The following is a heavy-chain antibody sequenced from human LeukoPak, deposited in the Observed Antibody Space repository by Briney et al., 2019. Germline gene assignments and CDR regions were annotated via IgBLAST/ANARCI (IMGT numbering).Heavy chain of an antibody. CDR3: ARGPDTAMAYDAFDM. D-gene: IGHD5-18*01. Sequence: SVKVSCKASGYTFTGYYMHWVRQAPGQGLEWMGWINPNSGGTNYAQNFQGRVTITRDTSISTAYMELSRLRSDDTAVYYCARGPDTAMAYDAFDMWSQGSMVTVSS. CDR2: INPNSGGT. V-gene: IGHV1-2*02. J-gene: IGHJ3*02. CDR1: GYTFTGYY.